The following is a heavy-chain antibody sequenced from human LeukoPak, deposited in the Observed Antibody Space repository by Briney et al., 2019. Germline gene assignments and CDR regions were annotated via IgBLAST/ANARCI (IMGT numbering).Heavy chain of an antibody. J-gene: IGHJ4*02. Sequence: GGSLRLSCAASGFTFGGFAMHWVRRAPVRGLEWVSLVTGGGTTYYADSVRGRFTISRDNSKNSLYLQMNTLRTEDTAFYYCAKDTGSGWDFDSWGQGTLVTVSS. V-gene: IGHV3-43*02. CDR1: GFTFGGFA. D-gene: IGHD6-19*01. CDR2: VTGGGTT. CDR3: AKDTGSGWDFDS.